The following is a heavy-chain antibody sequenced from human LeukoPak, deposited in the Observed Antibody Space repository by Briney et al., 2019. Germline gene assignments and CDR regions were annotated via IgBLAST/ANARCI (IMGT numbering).Heavy chain of an antibody. V-gene: IGHV3-21*01. Sequence: GGSLRLSCAASGFTFSGYSMNWVRQAPGKGLEWVSIISSDSSHIYDTDSAKGRFTISRDNAKNSLYLQMNSLRPEDTAVYYCVRGATAVTRHLDYWGQGTLVTVSS. J-gene: IGHJ4*02. CDR1: GFTFSGYS. CDR2: ISSDSSHI. D-gene: IGHD4-23*01. CDR3: VRGATAVTRHLDY.